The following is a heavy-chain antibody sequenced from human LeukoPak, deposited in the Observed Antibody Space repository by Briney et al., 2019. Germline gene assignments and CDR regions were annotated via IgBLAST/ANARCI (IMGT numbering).Heavy chain of an antibody. CDR1: GGSITSDY. J-gene: IGHJ1*01. D-gene: IGHD6-13*01. V-gene: IGHV4-59*01. CDR3: ARGLKSIAAAGGTEYFQH. Sequence: KPLETLSLTCTVSGGSITSDYWSWIRQSPGKGLEWIGYFSYSGSTHYSPSLTSRVAISVDTSKNQFSLKLSSVTAADTAVYYCARGLKSIAAAGGTEYFQHWGQGTLVTVSS. CDR2: FSYSGST.